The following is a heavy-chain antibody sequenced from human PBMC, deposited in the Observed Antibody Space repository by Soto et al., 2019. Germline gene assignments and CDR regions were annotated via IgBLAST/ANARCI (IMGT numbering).Heavy chain of an antibody. CDR1: GGSISSYY. V-gene: IGHV4-59*08. CDR2: IYYSGST. CDR3: ARHGIAARRNWFDP. Sequence: SETLSLTCTVSGGSISSYYWSWIRQPPGKGLEWIGYIYYSGSTNYNPSLKSRVTISVDTSKNLFSLKLSSVTAADTAVYYCARHGIAARRNWFDPWGQGTLVTVSS. J-gene: IGHJ5*02. D-gene: IGHD6-6*01.